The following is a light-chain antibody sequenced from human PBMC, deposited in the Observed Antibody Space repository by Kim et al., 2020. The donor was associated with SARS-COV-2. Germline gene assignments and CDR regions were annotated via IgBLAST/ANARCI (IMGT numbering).Light chain of an antibody. Sequence: NDLGWYQQKPGESPKRLIYAASNLQTGVPSRFSGSGSGTEFTLTISSLQPEDFATYFCLQYTDFPWTFGQGTKVDIK. CDR2: AAS. V-gene: IGKV1-17*01. CDR1: ND. J-gene: IGKJ1*01. CDR3: LQYTDFPWT.